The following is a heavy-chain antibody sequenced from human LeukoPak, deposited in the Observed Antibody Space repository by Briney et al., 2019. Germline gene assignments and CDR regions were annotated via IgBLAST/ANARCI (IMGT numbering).Heavy chain of an antibody. Sequence: PGGSLRLSCAASGFTVSSNYMGWVRQAPGKGLEWVSTINSNGGSTYYASSVKGRFTISRDNSRNTLYLRMSSLRAEDTAVYYCAKSHVTTATGTGRYFDYWGQGTLVTVSS. CDR2: INSNGGST. CDR1: GFTVSSNY. D-gene: IGHD1-1*01. J-gene: IGHJ4*02. CDR3: AKSHVTTATGTGRYFDY. V-gene: IGHV3-23*01.